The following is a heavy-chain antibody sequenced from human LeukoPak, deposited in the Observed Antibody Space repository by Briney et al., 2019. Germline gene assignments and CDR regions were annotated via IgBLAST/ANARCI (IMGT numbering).Heavy chain of an antibody. D-gene: IGHD5-18*01. CDR2: ISGSAHKI. CDR3: AGRVTGYSSGYVY. CDR1: GFTFSSYA. J-gene: IGHJ4*02. V-gene: IGHV3-23*01. Sequence: GGSLRLSCAASGFTFSSYAMHWVRQAPEKGLDWVSVISGSAHKIRYADSVKGRFTISRDNSENTVYLQMNNLRAEDTALYYCAGRVTGYSSGYVYWGQGTLVTVSS.